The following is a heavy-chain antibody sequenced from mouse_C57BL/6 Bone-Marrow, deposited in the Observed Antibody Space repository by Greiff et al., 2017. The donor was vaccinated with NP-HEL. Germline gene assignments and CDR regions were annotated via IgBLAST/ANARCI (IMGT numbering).Heavy chain of an antibody. CDR3: ARDDFSMDY. CDR2: ISYDGSN. CDR1: GYSITSGYY. Sequence: ESGPGLVKPSQSLSLTCSATGYSITSGYYWNWIRQFPGNKLEWMGYISYDGSNNYNPSLKNRISITRDTSKNQFFLKLNSVTTEDTATYYCARDDFSMDYWGQGTSVTVSS. V-gene: IGHV3-6*01. J-gene: IGHJ4*01. D-gene: IGHD2-4*01.